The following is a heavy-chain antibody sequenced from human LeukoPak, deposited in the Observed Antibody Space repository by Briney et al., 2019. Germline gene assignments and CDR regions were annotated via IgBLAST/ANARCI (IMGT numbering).Heavy chain of an antibody. J-gene: IGHJ4*02. CDR3: ARSVAGATTDGWDY. CDR2: IYYSGST. D-gene: IGHD1-26*01. CDR1: GGSISSGGYY. V-gene: IGHV4-31*03. Sequence: SETLSLTCTVSGGSISSGGYYWSWIRQHPGKGLEWIGYIYYSGSTYYNPSLKSRVTISVDTSKNQFSLKLSSVTAADTAVYYCARSVAGATTDGWDYWGQGTLVTVSS.